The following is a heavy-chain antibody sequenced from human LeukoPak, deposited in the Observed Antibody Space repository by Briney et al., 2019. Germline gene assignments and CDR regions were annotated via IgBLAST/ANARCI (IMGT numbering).Heavy chain of an antibody. CDR2: IDPSDSYT. Sequence: GESLQISCKGSGYSFTSYWISWVRQMPGKGLEWMGRIDPSDSYTNYSPSFQGHVTISADKSTSTAYLQWSSLKASDTAMYYCARAGLMAPYYYYGMDVWGQGTTVTVSS. J-gene: IGHJ6*02. V-gene: IGHV5-10-1*01. CDR3: ARAGLMAPYYYYGMDV. D-gene: IGHD2-8*01. CDR1: GYSFTSYW.